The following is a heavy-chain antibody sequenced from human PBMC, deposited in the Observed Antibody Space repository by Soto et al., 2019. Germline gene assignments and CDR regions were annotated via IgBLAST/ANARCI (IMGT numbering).Heavy chain of an antibody. CDR1: GFTFSSYA. CDR3: LFLPAGDFWSGYYLSAFDI. J-gene: IGHJ3*02. CDR2: ISGSGGST. V-gene: IGHV3-23*01. Sequence: GGSLRLSCAASGFTFSSYAMSWVRQAPGKEKEWVSAISGSGGSTYYADSVKGRFTISRDNSKNKMYLQMNCLSAEDSAVYYCLFLPAGDFWSGYYLSAFDIWGQGTMVTVSS. D-gene: IGHD3-3*01.